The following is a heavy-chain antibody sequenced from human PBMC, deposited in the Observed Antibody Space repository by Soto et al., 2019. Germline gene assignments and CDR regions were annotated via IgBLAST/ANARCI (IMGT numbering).Heavy chain of an antibody. CDR1: GGSISSSSYY. Sequence: QLQLQESGPGLVKPSETLSLTCTVSGGSISSSSYYWGWIRQPPGKGLEWIGSIYYSGSTYYNPSLKSRVTISVDTSKNQFSLKLSSVTAADTAVYYCASPSVVGFGGMDVWGQGTTVTVSS. V-gene: IGHV4-39*01. CDR3: ASPSVVGFGGMDV. D-gene: IGHD2-21*01. J-gene: IGHJ6*02. CDR2: IYYSGST.